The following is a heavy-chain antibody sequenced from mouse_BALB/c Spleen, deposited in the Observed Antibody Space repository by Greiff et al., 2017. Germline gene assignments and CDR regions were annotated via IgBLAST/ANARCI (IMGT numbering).Heavy chain of an antibody. CDR3: ARDYYGRSYGWYFDV. Sequence: VQLQQSGPGLVAPSQSLSITCTVSGFSLTSYGVHWVRQPPGKGLEWLGVIWAGGSTNYNSALMSRLSISKDNAKSQVFLKMNSLQTDDTAMYYCARDYYGRSYGWYFDVWGAGTTVTVSS. V-gene: IGHV2-9*02. D-gene: IGHD1-1*01. CDR2: IWAGGST. CDR1: GFSLTSYG. J-gene: IGHJ1*01.